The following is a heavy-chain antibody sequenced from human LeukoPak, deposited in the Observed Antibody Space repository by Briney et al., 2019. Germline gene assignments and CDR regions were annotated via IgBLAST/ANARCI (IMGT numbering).Heavy chain of an antibody. D-gene: IGHD2-15*01. J-gene: IGHJ5*02. CDR1: GGSISSSSSY. V-gene: IGHV4-39*07. Sequence: SETLSLTCTVSGGSISSSSSYWGWIRQPPGKGLEWIGSIYYSGSTYYNPSLKNRVTISVDTSKNQFSLKLSSVTAADTAVYYCARFDIVVVVAAPNNWFDPWGQGTLVTVSS. CDR2: IYYSGST. CDR3: ARFDIVVVVAAPNNWFDP.